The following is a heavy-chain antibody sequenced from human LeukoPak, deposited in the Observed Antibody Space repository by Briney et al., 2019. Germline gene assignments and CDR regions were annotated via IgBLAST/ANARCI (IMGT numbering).Heavy chain of an antibody. V-gene: IGHV3-21*01. Sequence: GGSLRLSCAASGFTFSSYSMNWVRQAPGKGLEWVSSISSSSSYIYYADSVKGRFTISRDNAKNSLYLQMNSLRAEDTAVYYCARVGGSYLGRYYYYYMDVWGKGTTVTVSS. CDR1: GFTFSSYS. D-gene: IGHD1-26*01. CDR3: ARVGGSYLGRYYYYYMDV. J-gene: IGHJ6*03. CDR2: ISSSSSYI.